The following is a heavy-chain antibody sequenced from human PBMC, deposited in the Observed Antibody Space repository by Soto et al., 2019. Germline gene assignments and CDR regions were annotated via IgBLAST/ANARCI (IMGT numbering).Heavy chain of an antibody. V-gene: IGHV5-51*01. J-gene: IGHJ3*01. CDR3: ATQLATSQDAFDV. CDR2: IYPGGDSDT. CDR1: GYSFTVYW. Sequence: PGESLKISCQGSGYSFTVYWIGWVRQMPGKGLEWVGIIYPGGDSDTRYSPSFQGQVTISADKSINTAYLQWSSLKASDTAMYYCATQLATSQDAFDVWGLGTMVTVS. D-gene: IGHD2-2*01.